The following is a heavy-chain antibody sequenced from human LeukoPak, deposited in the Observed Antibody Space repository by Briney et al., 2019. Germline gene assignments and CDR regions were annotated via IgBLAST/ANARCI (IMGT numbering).Heavy chain of an antibody. CDR3: ASQNYYDILTGYYPPIDY. D-gene: IGHD3-9*01. CDR2: MNPNSGNT. J-gene: IGHJ4*02. V-gene: IGHV1-8*01. Sequence: ASVKVSCKASGYTFTSYDINWVRQATGQGREWMGWMNPNSGNTGYAQKFQGRVTMTRNTSISTAYMELSSLRSEDTAVYYCASQNYYDILTGYYPPIDYWGQGTLVTVSS. CDR1: GYTFTSYD.